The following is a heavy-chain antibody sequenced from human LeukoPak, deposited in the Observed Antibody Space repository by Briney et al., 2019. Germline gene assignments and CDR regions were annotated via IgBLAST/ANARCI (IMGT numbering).Heavy chain of an antibody. Sequence: SETLSLTCAVYGGSFSGYYWSWIRQPPGKGLEWIGEINHSGSTNYNPSLKSRVTISVDTSKNQFSLKLSSVTAADTAVYYCARRVLLWFGGHNWFDPWGQGTLVTVSS. J-gene: IGHJ5*02. CDR3: ARRVLLWFGGHNWFDP. CDR2: INHSGST. D-gene: IGHD3-10*01. CDR1: GGSFSGYY. V-gene: IGHV4-34*01.